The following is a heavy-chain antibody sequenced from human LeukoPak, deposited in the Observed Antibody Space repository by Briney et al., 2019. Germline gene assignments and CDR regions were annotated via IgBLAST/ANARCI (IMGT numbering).Heavy chain of an antibody. CDR2: INPNSGGT. CDR3: ARAYQPYYYGSGSYPTDY. CDR1: GYTFTGYY. V-gene: IGHV1-2*02. D-gene: IGHD3-10*01. J-gene: IGHJ4*02. Sequence: ASVKVSCRASGYTFTGYYVHWVRRAPGQGLEWMGWINPNSGGTNYAQKFQGRVTMTRDTSISTAYMELSRLRSDDTAVYYCARAYQPYYYGSGSYPTDYWGQGTLVTVSS.